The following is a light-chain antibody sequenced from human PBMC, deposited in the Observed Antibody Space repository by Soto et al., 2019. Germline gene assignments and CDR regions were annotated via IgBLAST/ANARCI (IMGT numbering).Light chain of an antibody. CDR2: DVS. CDR3: SSYTSSSTL. CDR1: SSDVGGYNY. Sequence: QSALTQPASVSGSPGQSITISSTGTSSDVGGYNYVSWYQQHPGKAPKLIIYDVSYRPSGVSNRFSGSKSGNTASLSISGLQAEDEADYYCSSYTSSSTLFGAGTKLTVL. J-gene: IGLJ2*01. V-gene: IGLV2-14*03.